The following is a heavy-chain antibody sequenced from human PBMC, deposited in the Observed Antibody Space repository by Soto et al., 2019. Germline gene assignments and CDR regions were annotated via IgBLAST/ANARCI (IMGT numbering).Heavy chain of an antibody. J-gene: IGHJ6*02. Sequence: ASVKVSCKASGYTFTGYYMHWVRQAPGQGLEWMGWINPNSGGTNYAQKFQGWVTMTRDTSISTAYMELSRLRSDDTAVYYCARENSSGWYYGMDVWGQGTTVTVSS. CDR2: INPNSGGT. CDR3: ARENSSGWYYGMDV. D-gene: IGHD6-19*01. CDR1: GYTFTGYY. V-gene: IGHV1-2*04.